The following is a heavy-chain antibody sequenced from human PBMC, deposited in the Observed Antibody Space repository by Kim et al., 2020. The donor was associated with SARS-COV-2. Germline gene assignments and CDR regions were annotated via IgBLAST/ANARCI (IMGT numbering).Heavy chain of an antibody. CDR3: AREGNDSSGTQDPDY. Sequence: QKFQGRVTITAEESTSTAYMELSSLRSEDTAVYYCAREGNDSSGTQDPDYWGQGTLVTVSS. V-gene: IGHV1-69*01. J-gene: IGHJ4*02. D-gene: IGHD3-22*01.